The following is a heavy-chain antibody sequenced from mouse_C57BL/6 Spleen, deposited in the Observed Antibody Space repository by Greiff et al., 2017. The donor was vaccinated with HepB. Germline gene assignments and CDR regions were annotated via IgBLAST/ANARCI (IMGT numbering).Heavy chain of an antibody. CDR3: ARDGSSYDLFDY. CDR1: GYTFTSYW. J-gene: IGHJ2*01. D-gene: IGHD1-1*01. V-gene: IGHV1-72*01. CDR2: IDPNRGGT. Sequence: QVQLQQPGAELVKPGASVKLSCKASGYTFTSYWMHWVKQRPGRGLGWIGRIDPNRGGTKYNEKFKGKATLTVDKPSSTAYMQLSSLTSEDSAVYYCARDGSSYDLFDYWGQGTTLTVSS.